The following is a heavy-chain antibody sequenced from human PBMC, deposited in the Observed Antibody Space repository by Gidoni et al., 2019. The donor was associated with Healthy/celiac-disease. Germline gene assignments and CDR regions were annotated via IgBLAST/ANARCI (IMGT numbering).Heavy chain of an antibody. D-gene: IGHD2-15*01. CDR3: AVWGVVAATSPEYFQH. CDR1: GGSISSRSYY. Sequence: QLQLQESGPGLVKPSETLSLTCTVSGGSISSRSYYWGWIRQPPGKGLEWIGSIYYSGSTYYNPSLKSRVTISVDTSKNQFSLKLSSVTAADTAVYYCAVWGVVAATSPEYFQHWGQGTLVTVSS. J-gene: IGHJ1*01. CDR2: IYYSGST. V-gene: IGHV4-39*01.